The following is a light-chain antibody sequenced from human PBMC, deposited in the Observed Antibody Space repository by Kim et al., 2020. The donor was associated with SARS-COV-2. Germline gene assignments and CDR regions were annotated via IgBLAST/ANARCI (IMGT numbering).Light chain of an antibody. J-gene: IGLJ3*02. CDR3: NSYAGSNNWV. Sequence: GQSVTISCTGTSSDGGGYNYVSWYQQHPGKAPKLMIYEVSKRPSGVPDRFSGSKSGNTASLTVSGLQAEDEADYYCNSYAGSNNWVFGGGTQLTVL. V-gene: IGLV2-8*01. CDR1: SSDGGGYNY. CDR2: EVS.